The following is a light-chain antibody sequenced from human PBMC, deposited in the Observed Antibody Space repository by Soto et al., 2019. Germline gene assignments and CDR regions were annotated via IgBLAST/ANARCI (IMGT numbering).Light chain of an antibody. Sequence: QSVLTQPPSASGTPGQRVTISCSGSSSNIGRNTVNWYQQLPGTAPKVLIYDVNKRPSGVPDRFSGSKSDKTASLTISGLQAEDEADYFCCSYTGTYVVLFGGGTKLTVL. CDR3: CSYTGTYVVL. CDR1: SSNIGRNT. J-gene: IGLJ3*02. V-gene: IGLV1-44*01. CDR2: DVN.